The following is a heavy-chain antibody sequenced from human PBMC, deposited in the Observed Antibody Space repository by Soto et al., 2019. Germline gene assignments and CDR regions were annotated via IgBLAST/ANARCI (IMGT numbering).Heavy chain of an antibody. D-gene: IGHD1-26*01. V-gene: IGHV4-59*01. Sequence: QMQLQGSGPGLVKPSETLSLTCAVSGGSINSYYWHWIRQPPGEGLEWIGYVHYSGATYYNPSLKSRVTMSIDMSKNQFSLMLNSVTVADAAVYSCAIEWSAFDILEHGTMVTVSS. CDR3: AIEWSAFDI. CDR2: VHYSGAT. J-gene: IGHJ3*02. CDR1: GGSINSYY.